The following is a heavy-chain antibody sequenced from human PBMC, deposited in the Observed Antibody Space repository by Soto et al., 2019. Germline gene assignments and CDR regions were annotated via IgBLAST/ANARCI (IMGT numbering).Heavy chain of an antibody. D-gene: IGHD2-21*02. V-gene: IGHV6-1*01. CDR3: TKQKGDSRTYNGMDV. J-gene: IGHJ6*02. CDR1: GDSVSSNSAA. Sequence: QVQLQQSGPGLVKPSQTLSLTCAISGDSVSSNSAAWNWIRQSPSRGLEWLGRAYYRSQWYYDSAVSVRSRITVIQYTSKNQFSLQLSSVTPEDTAVYFCTKQKGDSRTYNGMDVWGHGTTVIVSS. CDR2: AYYRSQWYY.